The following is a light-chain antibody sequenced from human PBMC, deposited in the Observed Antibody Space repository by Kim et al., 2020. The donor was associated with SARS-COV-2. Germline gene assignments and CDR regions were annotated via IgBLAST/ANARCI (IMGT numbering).Light chain of an antibody. V-gene: IGKV3-11*01. J-gene: IGKJ2*01. CDR3: QQRSNWPPYT. Sequence: LAPGEMATPSCRASQSVSSYLAWYQQKPGQAPRLLNYDASNRATGIPARFSGSGSGTDFTLTISSLEPEDFAVYYCQQRSNWPPYTFGQGTKLEI. CDR2: DAS. CDR1: QSVSSY.